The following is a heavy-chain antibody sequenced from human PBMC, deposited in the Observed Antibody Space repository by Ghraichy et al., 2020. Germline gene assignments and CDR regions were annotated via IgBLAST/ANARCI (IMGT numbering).Heavy chain of an antibody. CDR2: IGTLSDT. V-gene: IGHV3-13*04. Sequence: GGSLRLSCAASGFSFNTYDMHWVRQATGKGLEWVSAIGTLSDTYYPDSVKGRFTISRENAKNSLYLQMNRLTAGDTAVYYCVRGPSSLSGWYDSNFDDWGQGTLVTVSS. CDR1: GFSFNTYD. J-gene: IGHJ4*02. D-gene: IGHD6-19*01. CDR3: VRGPSSLSGWYDSNFDD.